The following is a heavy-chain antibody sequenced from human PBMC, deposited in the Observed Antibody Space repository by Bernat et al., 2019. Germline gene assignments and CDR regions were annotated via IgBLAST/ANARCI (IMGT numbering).Heavy chain of an antibody. J-gene: IGHJ4*02. CDR2: ISGSGGST. Sequence: EVQLVESGGGLVQPGGSLRLSCAASGFTFSSYAMSWVRQAPGKGLEWVSAISGSGGSTYYADSVKGRFTISRDNSKNTLYLQMNSLRAEDTAVYYCAKDGRIAARVGGGYYFDYWGQGTLVTVSS. CDR3: AKDGRIAARVGGGYYFDY. CDR1: GFTFSSYA. D-gene: IGHD6-6*01. V-gene: IGHV3-23*04.